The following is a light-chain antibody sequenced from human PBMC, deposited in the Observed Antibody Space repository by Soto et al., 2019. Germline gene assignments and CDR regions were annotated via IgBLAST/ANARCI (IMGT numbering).Light chain of an antibody. CDR1: QSIRTW. CDR3: QQYNTNPWT. V-gene: IGKV1-5*01. Sequence: DIQMTQSPSTLSASVGDRVTITCRASQSIRTWLAWYQQKPGKAPKLLIFDASSLKSGVPSRFSGGGSGTEFTLTISSLQPDGFATYYCQQYNTNPWTFGQGTKV. CDR2: DAS. J-gene: IGKJ1*01.